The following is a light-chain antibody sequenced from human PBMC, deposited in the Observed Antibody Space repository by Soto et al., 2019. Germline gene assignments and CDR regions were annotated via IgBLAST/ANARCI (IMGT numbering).Light chain of an antibody. CDR3: QSYDSSTWV. CDR1: SGSIASNY. CDR2: EDN. V-gene: IGLV6-57*02. J-gene: IGLJ3*02. Sequence: FMLTQPHSVSESPGKTVTISCTGSSGSIASNYVQWYQQRPGSAPTTVIYEDNQRPSGVPDRFSGSIDSSSNSASLTISGLKTEDEADYYCQSYDSSTWVFGGGTKLTVL.